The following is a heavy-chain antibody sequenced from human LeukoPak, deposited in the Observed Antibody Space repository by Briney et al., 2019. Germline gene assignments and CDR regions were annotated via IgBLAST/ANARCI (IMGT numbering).Heavy chain of an antibody. V-gene: IGHV1-2*02. D-gene: IGHD5-18*01. Sequence: ASVKVSCKASGYTFTGYYMHWVRQAPGQGLEWMGWINPNSGGTNYAQKFQGRVTMTRDTSISTAYMELSRLRSDDTAVYYCARSVDTAMASAFDYWGQGTLVTVSS. J-gene: IGHJ4*02. CDR2: INPNSGGT. CDR3: ARSVDTAMASAFDY. CDR1: GYTFTGYY.